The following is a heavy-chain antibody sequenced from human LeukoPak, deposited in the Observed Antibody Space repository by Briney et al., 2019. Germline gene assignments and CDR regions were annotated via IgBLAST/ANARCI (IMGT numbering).Heavy chain of an antibody. CDR1: GGSISSYY. V-gene: IGHV4-59*01. CDR2: IYYSGST. Sequence: SETLSLTCTVSGGSISSYYWSWIRQPPGKGLEWIGYIYYSGSTNYNPSLKSRVTISVDTSKNQFSLKLSSVTAADTAVYYCARVYSSGWYEPLDIWGQGTMVTVSS. J-gene: IGHJ3*02. CDR3: ARVYSSGWYEPLDI. D-gene: IGHD6-19*01.